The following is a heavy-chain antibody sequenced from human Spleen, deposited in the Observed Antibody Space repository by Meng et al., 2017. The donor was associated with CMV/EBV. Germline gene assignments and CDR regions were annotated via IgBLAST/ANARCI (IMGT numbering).Heavy chain of an antibody. D-gene: IGHD5-12*01. CDR2: ISSGSKYT. J-gene: IGHJ6*02. V-gene: IGHV3-21*01. CDR3: AREGKYSGYDLVYYYYGLDV. Sequence: GESLKISCAASGFTFSSYNMNWVRQAPGKGLEWVSSISSGSKYTYYADSVKGRFTISRDNAKNSLFLQMNRLRAEDTAVYYCAREGKYSGYDLVYYYYGLDVWGQGTTVTVSS. CDR1: GFTFSSYN.